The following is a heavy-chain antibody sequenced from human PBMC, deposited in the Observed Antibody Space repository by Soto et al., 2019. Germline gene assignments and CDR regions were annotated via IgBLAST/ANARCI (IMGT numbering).Heavy chain of an antibody. Sequence: QVQLQQWGAGLLKPSETLSLNCAVNGGSLSGYYWSWIRQPPGKGLEWIGEIKDGGRTNYSPSLTRRATISSDTANNRFSLRLYSVTAADTGVYYCARGQEGVVATHWDQGTLVTVSS. J-gene: IGHJ4*02. CDR2: IKDGGRT. D-gene: IGHD5-12*01. V-gene: IGHV4-34*01. CDR3: ARGQEGVVATH. CDR1: GGSLSGYY.